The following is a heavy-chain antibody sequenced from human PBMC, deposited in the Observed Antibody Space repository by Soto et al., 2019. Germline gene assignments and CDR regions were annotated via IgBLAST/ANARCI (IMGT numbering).Heavy chain of an antibody. V-gene: IGHV3-33*01. CDR2: IWSDGSSK. D-gene: IGHD2-8*01. CDR3: ATDPVLTPSL. Sequence: GGSLRLSCAASGFNFRIYGIHWVRQAPGKGLEWVAVIWSDGSSKYYADSVKGRFTISKDNSNNTLFLQMDSLRAEDTAVYYCATDPVLTPSLWGQGITVTVSS. J-gene: IGHJ6*02. CDR1: GFNFRIYG.